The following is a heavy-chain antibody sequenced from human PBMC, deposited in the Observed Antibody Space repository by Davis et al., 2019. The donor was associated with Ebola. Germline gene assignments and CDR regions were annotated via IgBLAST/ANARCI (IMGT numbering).Heavy chain of an antibody. J-gene: IGHJ4*02. D-gene: IGHD3-9*01. CDR3: ARLDYDILTGYLDY. Sequence: GSLRLSCTVSGYSISSGYYWGWIRQPPGQGLEWIGSIYHSGSTYYNPSLKSRVTISVDTSKNQFSLKLSSVTAADTAVYYCARLDYDILTGYLDYWGQGTLVTVSA. CDR2: IYHSGST. CDR1: GYSISSGYY. V-gene: IGHV4-38-2*02.